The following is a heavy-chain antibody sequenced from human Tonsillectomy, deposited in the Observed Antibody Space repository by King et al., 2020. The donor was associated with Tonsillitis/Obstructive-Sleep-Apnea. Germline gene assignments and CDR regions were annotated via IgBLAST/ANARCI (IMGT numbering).Heavy chain of an antibody. J-gene: IGHJ4*02. CDR3: AKGRASSGWYPDD. CDR2: ISGSDGST. V-gene: IGHV3-23*04. Sequence: VQLVESGGGLVQPGGSLRLSCTASGFTFSSYAMSWVRQAPGKGLEWVSVISGSDGSTNYADSVKGRFTISRDNSKNTLYVQMSSLRAEDTAVYYCAKGRASSGWYPDDWGQGTLVTVSS. D-gene: IGHD6-19*01. CDR1: GFTFSSYA.